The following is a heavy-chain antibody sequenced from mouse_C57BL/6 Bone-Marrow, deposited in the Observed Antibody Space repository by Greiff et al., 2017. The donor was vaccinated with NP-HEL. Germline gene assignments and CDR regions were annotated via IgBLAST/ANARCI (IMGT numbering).Heavy chain of an antibody. D-gene: IGHD2-3*01. Sequence: VQLQQPGAELVRPGTSVKLSCKASGYTFTSYWMHWVKQRPGQGLEWIGVIDPSDSYTNYNQKFKGKATLTVDTSSSTAYMQLSSLTSEDSAVYYCATYDGYYEDYWGQGTTLTVSS. J-gene: IGHJ2*01. CDR2: IDPSDSYT. CDR1: GYTFTSYW. V-gene: IGHV1-59*01. CDR3: ATYDGYYEDY.